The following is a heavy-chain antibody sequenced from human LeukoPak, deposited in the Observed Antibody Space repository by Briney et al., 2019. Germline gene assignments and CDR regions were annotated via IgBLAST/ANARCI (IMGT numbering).Heavy chain of an antibody. CDR1: GFTFSSYG. Sequence: PGGSLRLSCAASGFTFSSYGMHWVRQAPGKGLEWVAVIWYDGSNKYYADSVKGRFTISRDNSKNTLYLQMNSLRDEDTAVYYCASRDYFDYWGQGTLVSVSS. J-gene: IGHJ4*02. CDR3: ASRDYFDY. V-gene: IGHV3-33*01. CDR2: IWYDGSNK.